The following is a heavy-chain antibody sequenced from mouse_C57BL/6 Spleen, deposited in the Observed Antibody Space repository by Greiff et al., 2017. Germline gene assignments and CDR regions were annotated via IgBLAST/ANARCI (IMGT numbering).Heavy chain of an antibody. D-gene: IGHD2-2*01. V-gene: IGHV1-15*01. Sequence: VKLQESGAELVRPGASVTLSCKASGYTFTDYEMHWVKQTPVHGLEWIGAIDPETGGTAYNQKFKGKAILTADKSSSTAYMELRNLTSEDSAVYYCTLIYYGYDDYWGQGTTLTVSS. CDR1: GYTFTDYE. CDR2: IDPETGGT. J-gene: IGHJ2*01. CDR3: TLIYYGYDDY.